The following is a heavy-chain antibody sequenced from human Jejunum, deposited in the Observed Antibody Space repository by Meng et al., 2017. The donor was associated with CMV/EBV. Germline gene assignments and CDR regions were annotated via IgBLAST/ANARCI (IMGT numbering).Heavy chain of an antibody. V-gene: IGHV1-8*01. CDR2: MKLKNGNR. Sequence: VYGKDAGKTTANWEMNGGRQARGKGFERMGRMKLKNGNRGYEKRLKGRETKNRNTSISTAYMELSRLRSEDTAVYYCTRGRINDSWGQGTLVTVSS. CDR3: TRGRINDS. J-gene: IGHJ4*02. D-gene: IGHD3-3*02. CDR1: GKTTANWE.